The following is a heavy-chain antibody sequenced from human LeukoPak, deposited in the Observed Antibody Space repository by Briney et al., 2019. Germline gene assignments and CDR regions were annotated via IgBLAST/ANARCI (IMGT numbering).Heavy chain of an antibody. CDR2: IYTSGST. J-gene: IGHJ4*02. V-gene: IGHV4-4*07. CDR3: ARGVKHYYDSSGYMYYFDY. CDR1: GGSISSYY. Sequence: SETLSLTCTVSGGSISSYYWSWIRQPAGKGLEWIGHIYTSGSTNYNPSLKSRVTMSVDTSKNQFSLKLSSVTAADTAVYYCARGVKHYYDSSGYMYYFDYWGQGTLVTVSS. D-gene: IGHD3-22*01.